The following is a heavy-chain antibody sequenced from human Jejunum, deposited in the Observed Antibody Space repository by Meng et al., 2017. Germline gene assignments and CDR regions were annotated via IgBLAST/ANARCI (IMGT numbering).Heavy chain of an antibody. V-gene: IGHV6-1*01. CDR1: GDTVSNNIVA. J-gene: IGHJ4*02. D-gene: IGHD1-26*01. CDR3: ARGGKYSFDY. CDR2: TYYRSKRLN. Sequence: SETLSLTCAISGDTVSNNIVAWNWIRQSPSRGLEWLGRTYYRSKRLNEYASSVTSRITVNPDTSKNQFSLQLNSVTPEDTAVYYCARGGKYSFDYWGQGALVTVSS.